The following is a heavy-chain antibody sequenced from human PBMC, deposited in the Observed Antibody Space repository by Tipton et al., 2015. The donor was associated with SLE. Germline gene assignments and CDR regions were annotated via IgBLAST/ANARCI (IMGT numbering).Heavy chain of an antibody. CDR2: IRYDGSNK. CDR1: GFTFSSYW. CDR3: AKDRDGGSSFLFDY. Sequence: SLRLSCAASGFTFSSYWMSWVRQAPGKGLEWVAFIRYDGSNKYYADSVKGRFTISRDNSKNTLYLQMNSLRAEDTAVYYCAKDRDGGSSFLFDYWGQGTLVTVSS. V-gene: IGHV3-30*02. J-gene: IGHJ4*02. D-gene: IGHD6-6*01.